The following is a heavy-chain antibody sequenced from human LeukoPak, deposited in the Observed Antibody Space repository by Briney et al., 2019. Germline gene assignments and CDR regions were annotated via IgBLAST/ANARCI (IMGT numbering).Heavy chain of an antibody. Sequence: GASVKVSCKASGYTFTGYYMHWVRQAPGQGLEWMGWINPNSGGTNHAQKFQGRVTMTRDTSISTAYMELSRLRSDDTAVYYCARDYCSGGSCYMYAFDIWSQGTMVTVSS. CDR3: ARDYCSGGSCYMYAFDI. CDR2: INPNSGGT. J-gene: IGHJ3*02. D-gene: IGHD2-15*01. V-gene: IGHV1-2*02. CDR1: GYTFTGYY.